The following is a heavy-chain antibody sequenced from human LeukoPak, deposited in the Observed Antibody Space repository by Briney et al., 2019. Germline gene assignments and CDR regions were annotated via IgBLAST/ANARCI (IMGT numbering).Heavy chain of an antibody. CDR1: GYTFTSYG. Sequence: PVASVKVSCKASGYTFTSYGISWVRQASGQGLEWMGWISAYNGNTNYARKLQGRVTMTTDTSTSTAYMELRSLRSDDTAVYYCARAGCSGGSCYLIDYWGQGTLVTVSS. CDR3: ARAGCSGGSCYLIDY. V-gene: IGHV1-18*01. J-gene: IGHJ4*02. D-gene: IGHD2-15*01. CDR2: ISAYNGNT.